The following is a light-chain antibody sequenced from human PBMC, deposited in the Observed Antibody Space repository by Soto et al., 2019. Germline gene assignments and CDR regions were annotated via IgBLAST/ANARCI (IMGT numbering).Light chain of an antibody. CDR2: GNS. CDR3: QSYDSRLSGSV. V-gene: IGLV1-40*01. J-gene: IGLJ2*01. Sequence: QSVLTQPPSVSGAPGQRVTISCTGSSSNIGAGYDAHWYQHLPGTAPKLLIYGNSNRPSGVPDRFSGSKSGTSASLAITGLQDEDEADYYCQSYDSRLSGSVFGGGTKLTVL. CDR1: SSNIGAGYD.